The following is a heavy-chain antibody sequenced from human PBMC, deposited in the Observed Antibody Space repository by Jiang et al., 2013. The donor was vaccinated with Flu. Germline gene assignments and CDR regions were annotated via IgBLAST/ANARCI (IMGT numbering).Heavy chain of an antibody. CDR1: GGTFSSYA. Sequence: SGAEVKKPGSSVKVSCKASGGTFSSYAISWVRQAPGQGLEWMGRIIPILGIANYAQKFQGRVTITADKSTSTAYMELSSLRSEDTAVYYCARERSLKKWELPYYFDYWGQGTLVTVSS. V-gene: IGHV1-69*04. J-gene: IGHJ4*02. CDR2: IIPILGIA. CDR3: ARERSLKKWELPYYFDY. D-gene: IGHD1-26*01.